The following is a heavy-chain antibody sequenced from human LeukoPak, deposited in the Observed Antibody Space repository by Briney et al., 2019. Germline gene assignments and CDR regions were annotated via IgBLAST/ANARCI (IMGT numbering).Heavy chain of an antibody. Sequence: SETLSLTCTVSGGSISSYYWSWIRQPPGKGLEWIGYIYNSGSTNYNPSLKSRVTISVDTSKNQFSLKLSSVTAADTAVYYCARGSMVRGVMAVDYWGQGTLVTVSS. CDR1: GGSISSYY. J-gene: IGHJ4*02. D-gene: IGHD3-10*01. V-gene: IGHV4-59*01. CDR3: ARGSMVRGVMAVDY. CDR2: IYNSGST.